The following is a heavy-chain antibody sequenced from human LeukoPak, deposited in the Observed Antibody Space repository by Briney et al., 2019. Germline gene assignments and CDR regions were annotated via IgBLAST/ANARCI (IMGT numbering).Heavy chain of an antibody. J-gene: IGHJ4*02. CDR3: ARGGVYGDYETRFDY. Sequence: SVKVSCKASGGTFSSYAISWVRQAPGQGLEWMGRITPIFGTANYAQKFQGRVTITTDESTSTAYMELSSLRSEDTAVYYCARGGVYGDYETRFDYWGQGTLVTVSS. CDR1: GGTFSSYA. D-gene: IGHD4-17*01. CDR2: ITPIFGTA. V-gene: IGHV1-69*05.